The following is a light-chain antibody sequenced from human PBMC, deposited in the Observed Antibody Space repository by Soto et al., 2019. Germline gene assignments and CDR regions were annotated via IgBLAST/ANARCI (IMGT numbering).Light chain of an antibody. CDR3: QQYNNWPPWT. J-gene: IGKJ1*01. Sequence: EIVLTHSPGTLSLSPGERATLSCSASQSVSSSYLAWYQQKPGQAPRLLIYGASTRATGIPARFSGSGSGTEFTLTISSLQSEDFAVYYCQQYNNWPPWTFGQGTKVDIK. CDR2: GAS. CDR1: QSVSSSY. V-gene: IGKV3-15*01.